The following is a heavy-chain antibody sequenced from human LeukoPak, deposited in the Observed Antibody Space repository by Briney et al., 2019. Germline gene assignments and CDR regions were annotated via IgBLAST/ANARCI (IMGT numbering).Heavy chain of an antibody. CDR3: ASKMTMVRGVIITPDY. CDR1: GFTFDDYA. V-gene: IGHV3-9*01. D-gene: IGHD3-10*01. Sequence: PGRSLRLSCAASGFTFDDYAMHWVRQAPGKGLEWVSGISWNSGSIGYADSVKGRFTISRDNAKNSLYLQMNSLRAEDTAVYYCASKMTMVRGVIITPDYWGQGTLVTVSS. CDR2: ISWNSGSI. J-gene: IGHJ4*02.